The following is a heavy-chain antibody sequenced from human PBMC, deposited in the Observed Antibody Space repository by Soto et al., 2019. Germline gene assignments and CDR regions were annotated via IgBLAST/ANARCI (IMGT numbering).Heavy chain of an antibody. CDR1: GGSISSSSYY. D-gene: IGHD5-12*01. J-gene: IGHJ4*02. V-gene: IGHV4-39*07. Sequence: PSETLSLTCTVSGGSISSSSYYWGWIRQPPGKGLEWIGSIYYSGSTNYNPSLKSRVTISVDTSKNQFSLKLSSVTAADTAVYYCARRYDGTLDYLGQGTLFTVSS. CDR3: ARRYDGTLDY. CDR2: IYYSGST.